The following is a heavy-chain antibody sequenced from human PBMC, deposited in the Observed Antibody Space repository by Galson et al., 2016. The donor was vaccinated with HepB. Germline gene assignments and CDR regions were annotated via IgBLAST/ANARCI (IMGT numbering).Heavy chain of an antibody. V-gene: IGHV3-11*01. CDR2: INSISSHL. CDR1: GFRFSDCY. J-gene: IGHJ5*02. D-gene: IGHD2-21*02. Sequence: SLRLSCAASGFRFSDCYMSWIRQAPGRGLEWVSYINSISSHLFYADSEKGRFTVPRDNARAAVYLDMNGLRADDTAVYYCTGGLVRKGDHVSWGQGTLVTVSS. CDR3: TGGLVRKGDHVS.